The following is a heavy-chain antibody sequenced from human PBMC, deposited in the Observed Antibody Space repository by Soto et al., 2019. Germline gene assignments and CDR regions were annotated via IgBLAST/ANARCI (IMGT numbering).Heavy chain of an antibody. V-gene: IGHV3-53*01. D-gene: IGHD2-2*01. CDR2: IYSGGST. CDR3: ARVVGLGYCSSTSCYSRHFDY. J-gene: IGHJ4*02. CDR1: GFTVSSNY. Sequence: PGGSLRLSWAASGFTVSSNYMSWVRQAPGKGLEWVSVIYSGGSTYYADSVKGRFTISRDNSKNTLYLQMNSLRAEDTAVYYCARVVGLGYCSSTSCYSRHFDYWGQGTLVTVSS.